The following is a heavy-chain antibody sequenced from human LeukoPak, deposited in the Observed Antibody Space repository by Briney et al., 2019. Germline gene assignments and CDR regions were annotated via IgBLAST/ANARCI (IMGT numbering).Heavy chain of an antibody. CDR3: ARHPNYYDSSGFLQLDDLDY. CDR1: GCSISSCSYY. V-gene: IGHV4-39*01. Sequence: WETLSLTCTVSGCSISSCSYYWVGMRQPPGKGLECIGSADYSSSTYYNPSLKSRVTISVDTSKNQFSLKLSSVAAADTAVYYCARHPNYYDSSGFLQLDDLDYWGQGTLVTVSS. CDR2: ADYSSST. D-gene: IGHD3-22*01. J-gene: IGHJ4*02.